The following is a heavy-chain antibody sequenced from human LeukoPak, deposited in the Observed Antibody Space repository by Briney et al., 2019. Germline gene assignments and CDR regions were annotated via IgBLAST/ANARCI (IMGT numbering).Heavy chain of an antibody. CDR1: GFTFSSHG. V-gene: IGHV3-30*18. CDR3: AKDVPYNYGSGSYSSGMDV. D-gene: IGHD3-10*01. Sequence: PGGSLRLSCAASGFTFSSHGMHWVRQAPGKGLEWVAFISYDGSNKYYADSVKGRFTISRDNSKNTLYLQMNSLRAEDTAVHYCAKDVPYNYGSGSYSSGMDVWGQGTTVTVSS. CDR2: ISYDGSNK. J-gene: IGHJ6*02.